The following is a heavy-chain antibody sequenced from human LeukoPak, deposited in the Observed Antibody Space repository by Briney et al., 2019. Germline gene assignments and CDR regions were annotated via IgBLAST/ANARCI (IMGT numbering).Heavy chain of an antibody. V-gene: IGHV4-39*01. CDR2: IYYSGTT. CDR1: GVSISSNNYY. J-gene: IGHJ5*02. D-gene: IGHD6-6*01. CDR3: ARHRGSSSEFDP. Sequence: PSETLSLTCTVSGVSISSNNYYWGWIRQPPGKGLEWIGNIYYSGTTYYNLSLKSRDTMSVDTSKNQFSLKLSSVTAADTAVYYCARHRGSSSEFDPWGQGTLVTISS.